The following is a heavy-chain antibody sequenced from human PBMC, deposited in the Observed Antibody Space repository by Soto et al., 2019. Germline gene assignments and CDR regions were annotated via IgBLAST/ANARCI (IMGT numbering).Heavy chain of an antibody. CDR2: IYYSGST. D-gene: IGHD3-9*01. CDR1: GGSISSGGYY. V-gene: IGHV4-31*03. CDR3: ERGSPKYYDILTGYRTFDY. J-gene: IGHJ4*02. Sequence: QVQLQESGPGLLKPSQTLSLTCTVSGGSISSGGYYWSWIRQHPGKGLEWIGYIYYSGSTDYNPSIKSRVSITVDAAKNQFSLKLSTVTAADTAVYYCERGSPKYYDILTGYRTFDYWGQGTLVTVSS.